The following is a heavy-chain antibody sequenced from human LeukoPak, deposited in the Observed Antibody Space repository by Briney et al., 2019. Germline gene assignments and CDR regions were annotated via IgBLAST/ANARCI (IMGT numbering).Heavy chain of an antibody. CDR2: MYYSGST. CDR1: GDSINSHH. J-gene: IGHJ4*02. Sequence: SETLSLTCTVSGDSINSHHWNWIRQPPGKGLEWIGYMYYSGSTMYNRSLKSRVAISIDTSKNQFSLKLSSVTAADTAVYYCARYGSGTYPRFDYWGQGILVTVSS. D-gene: IGHD3-10*01. CDR3: ARYGSGTYPRFDY. V-gene: IGHV4-59*11.